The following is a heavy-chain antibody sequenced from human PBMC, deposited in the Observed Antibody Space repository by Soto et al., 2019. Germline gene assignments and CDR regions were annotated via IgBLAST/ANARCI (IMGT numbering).Heavy chain of an antibody. D-gene: IGHD3-22*01. J-gene: IGHJ4*02. CDR1: GGSVSSGSYY. Sequence: SETLSLTCTVSGGSVSSGSYYWSWIRQPPGKGLEWIGYIYYSGSTNYNPSLKSRVTISVDTSKNQFSPKLSSVTAADTAVYYCAREGYYDSSGYIDYWGQGTLVTVSS. CDR3: AREGYYDSSGYIDY. V-gene: IGHV4-61*01. CDR2: IYYSGST.